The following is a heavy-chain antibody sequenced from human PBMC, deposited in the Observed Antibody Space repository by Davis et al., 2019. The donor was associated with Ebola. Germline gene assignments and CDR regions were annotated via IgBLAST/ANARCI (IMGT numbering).Heavy chain of an antibody. Sequence: PGGSLRLSCAASGFTFSNYAMHWVRQAPGKGLEWVAVVSHSERERFYGDSVKGRFTISRDNSENNLYRQMNSLTADDTAVYYCARAVFHEVLDYWGQGTPVTVSS. J-gene: IGHJ4*02. CDR3: ARAVFHEVLDY. V-gene: IGHV3-30*04. D-gene: IGHD3-3*01. CDR2: VSHSERER. CDR1: GFTFSNYA.